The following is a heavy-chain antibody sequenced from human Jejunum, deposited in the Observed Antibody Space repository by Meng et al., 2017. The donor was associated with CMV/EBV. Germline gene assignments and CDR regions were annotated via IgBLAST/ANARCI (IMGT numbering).Heavy chain of an antibody. CDR2: ISPNSGGT. D-gene: IGHD2-2*01. CDR1: YY. V-gene: IGHV1-2*06. J-gene: IGHJ4*02. CDR3: ARDFGFCGSASCYPTTASGFDY. Sequence: YYIHWVRQAPGQGLEWMGRISPNSGGTNLAQNFQDRVTMTRDTSITTVYMELSRLRSDDTALYYCARDFGFCGSASCYPTTASGFDYWGQGTLVTVSS.